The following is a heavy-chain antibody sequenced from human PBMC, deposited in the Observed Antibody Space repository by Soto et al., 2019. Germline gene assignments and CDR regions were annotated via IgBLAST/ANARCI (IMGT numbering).Heavy chain of an antibody. Sequence: SETLSLTCTVSGGSISSYYWSWIRQPPGKGLEWIGYIYYSGSTNYNPSLRSRVTISVDTSKNQFSLKLSSVTAADTAVYYCARGGGLYDFWSGYPNWPPYGMDVWGQGTTVTVSS. D-gene: IGHD3-3*01. CDR2: IYYSGST. CDR1: GGSISSYY. V-gene: IGHV4-59*01. J-gene: IGHJ6*02. CDR3: ARGGGLYDFWSGYPNWPPYGMDV.